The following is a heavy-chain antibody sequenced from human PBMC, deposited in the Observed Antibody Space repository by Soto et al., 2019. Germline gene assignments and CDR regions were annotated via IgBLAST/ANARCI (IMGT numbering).Heavy chain of an antibody. Sequence: PGESLKISCKGSGYSFTSYWIGWVHQMPGKGLERMGIIYPGDSDTRYSPSFQAQVTISAYNSISTAYLQWSSLQPSDTAMYYCVSAPIVGATGFDYWDQGTLVTV. CDR2: IYPGDSDT. D-gene: IGHD1-26*01. CDR3: VSAPIVGATGFDY. V-gene: IGHV5-51*07. J-gene: IGHJ4*02. CDR1: GYSFTSYW.